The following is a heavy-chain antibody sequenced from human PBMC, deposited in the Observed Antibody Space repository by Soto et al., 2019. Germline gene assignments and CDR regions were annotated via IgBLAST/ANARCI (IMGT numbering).Heavy chain of an antibody. D-gene: IGHD3-9*01. CDR1: GGTFSSYA. V-gene: IGHV1-69*13. CDR2: IIPIFGTA. Sequence: ASVKVSCKASGGTFSSYAISWVRQAPGQGLEWMGGIIPIFGTANYAQKFQGRVTITADESTSTAYMELSSLRSEDTAVYYCARGGLRYFDWLPIDYWGQGTLVTVSS. CDR3: ARGGLRYFDWLPIDY. J-gene: IGHJ4*02.